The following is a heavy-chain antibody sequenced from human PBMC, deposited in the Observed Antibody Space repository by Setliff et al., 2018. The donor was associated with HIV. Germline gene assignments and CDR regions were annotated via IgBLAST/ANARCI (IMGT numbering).Heavy chain of an antibody. V-gene: IGHV3-21*01. J-gene: IGHJ4*02. D-gene: IGHD6-19*01. CDR3: ARTREQWVVREFDY. Sequence: PGGSLRLSCAASGFTFSSYSMNWVRQAPGKGLEWVSSISSSSSYIYYADSVKGRFTISRDNSKNSLFLQMNSLRVKDTAVYYCARTREQWVVREFDYWGQGMLVTVSS. CDR1: GFTFSSYS. CDR2: ISSSSSYI.